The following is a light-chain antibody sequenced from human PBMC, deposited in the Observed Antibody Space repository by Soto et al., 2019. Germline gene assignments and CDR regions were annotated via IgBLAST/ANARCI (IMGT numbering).Light chain of an antibody. CDR3: CSYAGSSTWV. CDR2: EGS. CDR1: SSDVGSYNF. V-gene: IGLV2-23*01. Sequence: QSALTQPASVSGSPGQSITISCTGTSSDVGSYNFVSWYQQHPGKAPKVMIYEGSKRPSGVSNRFSGSKSGNTASLTISGLQAEEEADYYCCSYAGSSTWVFGTGTKLTVL. J-gene: IGLJ1*01.